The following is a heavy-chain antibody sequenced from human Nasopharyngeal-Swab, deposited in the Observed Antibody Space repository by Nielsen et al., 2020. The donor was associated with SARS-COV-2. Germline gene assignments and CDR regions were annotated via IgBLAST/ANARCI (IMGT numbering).Heavy chain of an antibody. CDR1: GESIISYY. CDR2: MYYSGST. CDR3: ARPGGSGDPYWYFDL. Sequence: SDTLSLTCSVSGESIISYYWSWIRQPPGKGLEWIGYMYYSGSTSHNPSLKSRVTISVDTSKNQISLKLTSVTAADTAVYYCARPGGSGDPYWYFDLWGRGTLVTVSS. V-gene: IGHV4-59*01. D-gene: IGHD3-16*01. J-gene: IGHJ2*01.